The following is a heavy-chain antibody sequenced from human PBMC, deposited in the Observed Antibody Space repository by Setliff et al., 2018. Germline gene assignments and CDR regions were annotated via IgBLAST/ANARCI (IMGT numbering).Heavy chain of an antibody. V-gene: IGHV4-30-4*08. CDR3: ARESRYYYDNLGTLDY. J-gene: IGHJ4*02. Sequence: LSLTCTVSGGSISSGDYYWSWIRQPPGKGLEWIGYIYSSGSTYYNPSLKSRVSISVDTSKSQFSLKLSSVTAADTAVYYCARESRYYYDNLGTLDYWGQGTLVTVSS. CDR2: IYSSGST. D-gene: IGHD3-22*01. CDR1: GGSISSGDYY.